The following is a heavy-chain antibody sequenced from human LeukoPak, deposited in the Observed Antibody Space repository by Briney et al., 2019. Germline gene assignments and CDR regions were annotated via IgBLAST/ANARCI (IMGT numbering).Heavy chain of an antibody. CDR1: GGTFSGYY. J-gene: IGHJ4*02. V-gene: IGHV4-34*01. Sequence: PSETLSLTCAVYGGTFSGYYWSWIRHPPGKGLEWIGEINHSGSTNYNPSLKSRVTISVDTSKNQFSLKLSSVTAADTAVYYCAREEMALTLYYFDYWGQGTLVTVSS. D-gene: IGHD5-24*01. CDR3: AREEMALTLYYFDY. CDR2: INHSGST.